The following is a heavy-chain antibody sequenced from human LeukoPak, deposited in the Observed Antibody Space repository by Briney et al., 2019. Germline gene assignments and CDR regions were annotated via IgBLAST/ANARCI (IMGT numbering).Heavy chain of an antibody. CDR2: INHSGST. J-gene: IGHJ3*02. CDR1: GGSFSGYY. CDR3: ARGSWGGAPIAAFDI. D-gene: IGHD5-24*01. V-gene: IGHV4-34*01. Sequence: SETLSLTCAVYGGSFSGYYWSWIRQPPGKGLEWIGEINHSGSTNYNPSLKSRVTISVDTSKNQFSLKLSSVTAADTAVYYCARGSWGGAPIAAFDIWGQGTMVTVSS.